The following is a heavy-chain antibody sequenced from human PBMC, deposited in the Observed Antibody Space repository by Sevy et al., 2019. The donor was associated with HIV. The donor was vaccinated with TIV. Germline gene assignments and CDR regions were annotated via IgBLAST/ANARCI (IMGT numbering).Heavy chain of an antibody. CDR1: TFTFSSYW. J-gene: IGHJ4*02. CDR3: ARDPHSGYVDY. Sequence: GGSLRLSCAASTFTFSSYWMTWVRQAPGKGLEWVANIKQDGSEKYYVDSVKGRFTISRDNANNSLYLQMNSLRGEDTAVYYCARDPHSGYVDYWGQGTLVTVSS. CDR2: IKQDGSEK. D-gene: IGHD1-26*01. V-gene: IGHV3-7*01.